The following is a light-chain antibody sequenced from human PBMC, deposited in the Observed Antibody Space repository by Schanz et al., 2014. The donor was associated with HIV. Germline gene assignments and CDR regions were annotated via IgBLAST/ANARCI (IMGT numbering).Light chain of an antibody. CDR2: GAS. CDR1: QSISTH. CDR3: QSYAGS. J-gene: IGKJ3*01. Sequence: EIVLTQSPGTLSLSPGEVGTLSCRASQSISTHLAWYQQKPGQASTLLIYGASKRATGIPDRFIGSGSGTDFTLTINRLEPEDFAVYYCQSYAGSFGPGTKVD. V-gene: IGKV3-20*01.